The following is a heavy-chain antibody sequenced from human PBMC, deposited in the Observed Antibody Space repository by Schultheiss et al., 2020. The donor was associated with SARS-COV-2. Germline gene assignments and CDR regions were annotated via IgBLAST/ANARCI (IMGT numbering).Heavy chain of an antibody. CDR3: AGFDGGYDFWSGDYYGMDV. CDR2: INHSGST. V-gene: IGHV4-34*01. J-gene: IGHJ6*02. CDR1: GGSFSGYY. D-gene: IGHD3-3*01. Sequence: SQTLSLTCAVYGGSFSGYYWSWIRQPPGKGLEWIGEINHSGSTNYNPSLKSRVTISVDTSKNQFSLKLSSVTAADTAVYYCAGFDGGYDFWSGDYYGMDVWGQGTTVTVSS.